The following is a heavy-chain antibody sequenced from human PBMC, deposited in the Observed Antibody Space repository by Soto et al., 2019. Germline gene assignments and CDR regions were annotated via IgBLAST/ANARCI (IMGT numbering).Heavy chain of an antibody. CDR2: IYYSVST. J-gene: IGHJ6*02. V-gene: IGHV4-31*03. CDR1: GGLISSGGYY. D-gene: IGHD3-3*01. Sequence: SQTLSLTCNVAGGLISSGGYYWSWIRQHPGKGLEWSGYIYYSVSTYYNPSLKSRVTISVDTSKNQFSLKLSSVIAADTAVYYCARASYDFWSGYYSPDYSYYGMDVWGQGTTVTASS. CDR3: ARASYDFWSGYYSPDYSYYGMDV.